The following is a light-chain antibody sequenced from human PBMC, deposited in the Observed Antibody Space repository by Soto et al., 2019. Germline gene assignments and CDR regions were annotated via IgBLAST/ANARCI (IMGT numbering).Light chain of an antibody. J-gene: IGKJ2*01. CDR3: QQYHDWPTLT. V-gene: IGKV3-15*01. CDR1: QSVSSK. CDR2: GAS. Sequence: EIVMTQSPATLSVSPGERATLSCRASQSVSSKLAWYQQKSGQAPRLLIHGASTRATGIPSRFSGSGSGTEFTLTISSLQSEAFAVYYCQQYHDWPTLTFGQGTKLEIK.